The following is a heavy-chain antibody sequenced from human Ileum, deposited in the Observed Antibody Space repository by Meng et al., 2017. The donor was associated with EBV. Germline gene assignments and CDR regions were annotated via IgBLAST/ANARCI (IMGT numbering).Heavy chain of an antibody. CDR3: ARNVPGTSAYYD. CDR1: GYSISSTNW. V-gene: IGHV4-28*01. CDR2: IYYSGST. J-gene: IGHJ4*02. Sequence: QWQLQESGPGLVTPSDTLSLTCAVPGYSISSTNWRGWIRQPLGKGLEWIGYIYYSGSTSYNPSLKSRVTMSVDTSKNQFSLNLNSVTAVDTAVYYCARNVPGTSAYYDWGQGTLVTVSS. D-gene: IGHD3-22*01.